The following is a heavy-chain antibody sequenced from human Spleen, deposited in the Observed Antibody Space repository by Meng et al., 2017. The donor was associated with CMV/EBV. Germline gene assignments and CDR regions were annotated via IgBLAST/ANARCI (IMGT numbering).Heavy chain of an antibody. J-gene: IGHJ4*02. CDR1: GGSISSSTYY. Sequence: SETLSLTCTVSGGSISSSTYYWGWIRQPPGKELEWIGSIHYSGNTYYNPSLKSRVTISVDTSKNQFSQKLTSVTAADTAVYYCARGCTDGYNCEFDYWGQGTLVTVSS. CDR3: ARGCTDGYNCEFDY. D-gene: IGHD5-24*01. CDR2: IHYSGNT. V-gene: IGHV4-39*07.